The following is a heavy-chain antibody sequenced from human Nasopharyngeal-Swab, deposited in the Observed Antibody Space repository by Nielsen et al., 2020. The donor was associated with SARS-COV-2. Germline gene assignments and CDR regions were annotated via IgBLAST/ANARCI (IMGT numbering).Heavy chain of an antibody. Sequence: WVRQAPGQGLEWMGGIFPIFGTANYAQKFQGRVTITADESTSTAYMELSSLRSEDTALYYCASGYYYDSSGPQYGMDVWGQGTTVTVSS. D-gene: IGHD3-22*01. J-gene: IGHJ6*02. V-gene: IGHV1-69*01. CDR2: IFPIFGTA. CDR3: ASGYYYDSSGPQYGMDV.